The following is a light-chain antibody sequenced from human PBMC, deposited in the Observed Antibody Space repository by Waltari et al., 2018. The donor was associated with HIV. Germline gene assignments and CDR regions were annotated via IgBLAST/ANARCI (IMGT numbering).Light chain of an antibody. CDR2: EVT. V-gene: IGLV2-23*02. CDR1: NSDIGKYNL. CDR3: SSYATGNTYV. Sequence: QSALTQPASVSGSPGQSITISCTGTNSDIGKYNLVSWYQQHPGRVPKVLIFEVTTRPSGISHRFSGSESDNTASLTISGLQAEDEADYYCSSYATGNTYVFGTGTSVTVL. J-gene: IGLJ1*01.